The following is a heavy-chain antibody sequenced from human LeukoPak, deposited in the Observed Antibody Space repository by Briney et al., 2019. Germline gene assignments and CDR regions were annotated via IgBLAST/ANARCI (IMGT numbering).Heavy chain of an antibody. CDR1: GYTFTGYY. D-gene: IGHD2-15*01. J-gene: IGHJ4*02. V-gene: IGHV1-2*02. Sequence: GASVKVSCKASGYTFTGYYMHWVRQAPGQGLEWMGWINPNSGGTNYAQKFQGRVTMTRDTSISTAYMELSRLRSDGTAVYYCAREFQDIVVVVAAETVTTNVGTFDYWGQGTLVTVSS. CDR3: AREFQDIVVVVAAETVTTNVGTFDY. CDR2: INPNSGGT.